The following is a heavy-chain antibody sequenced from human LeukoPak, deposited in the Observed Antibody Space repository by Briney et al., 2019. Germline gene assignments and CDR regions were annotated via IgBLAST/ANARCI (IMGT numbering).Heavy chain of an antibody. CDR2: IYYGSNT. J-gene: IGHJ5*02. Sequence: TLSLTCTVSGGFISSGGYYWSWIHQRPGKGLEWIGYIYYGSNTYYNPSLKSRVTISIDTSRSQFSLKLSSVTAADTAIYYCAREHSSSSWFDPWGQGTLVTVSS. D-gene: IGHD6-13*01. CDR3: AREHSSSSWFDP. CDR1: GGFISSGGYY. V-gene: IGHV4-31*03.